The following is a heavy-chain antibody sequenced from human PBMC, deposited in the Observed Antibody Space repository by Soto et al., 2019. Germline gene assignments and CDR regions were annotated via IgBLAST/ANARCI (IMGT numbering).Heavy chain of an antibody. CDR3: ARDRGIFGVVIVSYGMDV. CDR2: INPNSGGT. Sequence: ASVKVSCKASGYTFTGHYMHWVRQAPGQGLEWMGWINPNSGGTNYAQKFQGRVTMTRDTSISTAYMELSRLRSDDTAVFYCARDRGIFGVVIVSYGMDVWGQGTTVTVS. CDR1: GYTFTGHY. V-gene: IGHV1-2*02. J-gene: IGHJ6*02. D-gene: IGHD3-3*01.